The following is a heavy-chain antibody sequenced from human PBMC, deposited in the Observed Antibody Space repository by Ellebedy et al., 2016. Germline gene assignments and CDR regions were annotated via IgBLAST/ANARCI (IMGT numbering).Heavy chain of an antibody. CDR3: AKEWRGQWPYYYGMDV. J-gene: IGHJ6*02. CDR1: GFTFDDYA. Sequence: SLKISXAASGFTFDDYAMHWVRQAPGKGLEWVSGISWNSGSIGYADSVKGRFTISRDNAKNSLYLQMNSLRAEDTALYYCAKEWRGQWPYYYGMDVWGQGTTVTVSS. CDR2: ISWNSGSI. V-gene: IGHV3-9*01. D-gene: IGHD6-19*01.